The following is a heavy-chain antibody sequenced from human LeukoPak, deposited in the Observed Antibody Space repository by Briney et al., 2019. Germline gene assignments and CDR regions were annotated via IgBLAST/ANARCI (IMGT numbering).Heavy chain of an antibody. Sequence: PSETLSLTCDISGTAISSYFWNWIRQSPTKGLEWIGYFYHNGGTSYNPSLRSRVTISVDTSKNQFSLKLSSVTAADTAVYYCARAATIFGVVSQFDPWGQGTLVTVSS. CDR3: ARAATIFGVVSQFDP. J-gene: IGHJ5*02. D-gene: IGHD3-3*01. CDR2: FYHNGGT. V-gene: IGHV4-59*12. CDR1: GTAISSYF.